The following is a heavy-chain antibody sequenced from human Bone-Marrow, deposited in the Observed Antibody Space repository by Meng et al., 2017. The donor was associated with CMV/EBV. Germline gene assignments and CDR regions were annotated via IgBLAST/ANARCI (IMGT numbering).Heavy chain of an antibody. CDR3: ARRDWGELPLDY. CDR2: MNPNSGNT. J-gene: IGHJ4*02. Sequence: ASVKVSCKASGYTFTSYDINWVRQATGQGLEWMGWMNPNSGNTGYAQKFQGRVTMTSDTSISTAYLELSRLKASDTAIYYCARRDWGELPLDYWGQGTLVTVSS. V-gene: IGHV1-8*02. D-gene: IGHD3-16*01. CDR1: GYTFTSYD.